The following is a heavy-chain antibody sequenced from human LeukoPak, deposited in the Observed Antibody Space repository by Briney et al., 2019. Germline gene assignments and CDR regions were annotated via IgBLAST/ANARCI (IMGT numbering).Heavy chain of an antibody. V-gene: IGHV1-18*04. D-gene: IGHD3-10*01. CDR2: ISAYNGNT. Sequence: ASVKVSCKASGYTFTSYGISWVRQAPGQGLEWMGWISAYNGNTNYAQKLQGRVTMTTDTSTSTAYMELRSLRSDDTAVYYCARETTMVRGVIGWFDPWGQGTLVTVSS. J-gene: IGHJ5*02. CDR3: ARETTMVRGVIGWFDP. CDR1: GYTFTSYG.